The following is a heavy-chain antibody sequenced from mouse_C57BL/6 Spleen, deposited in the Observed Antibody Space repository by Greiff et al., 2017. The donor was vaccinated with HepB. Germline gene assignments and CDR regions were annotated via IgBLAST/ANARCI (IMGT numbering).Heavy chain of an antibody. J-gene: IGHJ2*01. V-gene: IGHV1-69*01. Sequence: QVQLKQPGAELVMPGASVKLSCKASGYTFTSYWMHWVKQRPGQGLEWIGEIDPSDSYTNYNQKFKGKSTLTVDKSSSTAYMQLSSLTSEDSAVYYCARRGYYGSSFFDYWGQGTTLTVSS. CDR1: GYTFTSYW. CDR3: ARRGYYGSSFFDY. CDR2: IDPSDSYT. D-gene: IGHD1-1*01.